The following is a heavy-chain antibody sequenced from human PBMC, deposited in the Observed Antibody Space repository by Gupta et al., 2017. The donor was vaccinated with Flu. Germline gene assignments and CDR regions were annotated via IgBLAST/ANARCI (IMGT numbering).Heavy chain of an antibody. Sequence: QVQLVQSGAEVKKPGSSVKVSCKASGVTFRSYVINWVRQAPGQGPEWMGGIIPVFGPTNDAQKFQGRVTITADESTSTVDMGISRLRSEDTAVYYCARKGGGHCSGGTCYSCDYWGPGTLGTVSS. D-gene: IGHD2-15*01. CDR3: ARKGGGHCSGGTCYSCDY. J-gene: IGHJ4*02. CDR2: IIPVFGPT. V-gene: IGHV1-69*01. CDR1: GVTFRSYV.